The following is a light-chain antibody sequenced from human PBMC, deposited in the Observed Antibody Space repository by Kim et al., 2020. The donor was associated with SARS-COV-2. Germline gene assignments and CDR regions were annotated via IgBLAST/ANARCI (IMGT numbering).Light chain of an antibody. CDR3: HQYQSYLWT. CDR1: QNIGNW. Sequence: DIQMTQSPSTLSASVGDRVTITCRASQNIGNWLAWYQQKPGKAPNLLIYKSSTLKSGVPSRFSGSGSGTEFTLTVTSLQPDDFGTYYCHQYQSYLWTFGQGTKVDIK. CDR2: KSS. J-gene: IGKJ1*01. V-gene: IGKV1-5*03.